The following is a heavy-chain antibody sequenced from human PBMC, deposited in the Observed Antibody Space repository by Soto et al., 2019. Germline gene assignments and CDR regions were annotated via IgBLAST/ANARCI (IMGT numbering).Heavy chain of an antibody. Sequence: QLVESGGALVQPGESLKLSCAASGFSSSGSAIQWVRQAPGKGLEWVGRIRTDANTYATAYAASVTGRFTISRDDSRNTAYLQMNSLKTEDTAVYFCTRRQFYYFGLDVWGQGTTVIVSS. V-gene: IGHV3-73*02. CDR2: IRTDANTYAT. D-gene: IGHD6-19*01. J-gene: IGHJ6*02. CDR3: TRRQFYYFGLDV. CDR1: GFSSSGSA.